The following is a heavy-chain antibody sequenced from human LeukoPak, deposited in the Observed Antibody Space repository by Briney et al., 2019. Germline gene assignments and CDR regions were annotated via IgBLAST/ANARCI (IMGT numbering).Heavy chain of an antibody. CDR2: VSHDGRNQ. Sequence: GRSLRLSCAASGFTFSNYAMHWVRQAPGKGLEWVAIVSHDGRNQYYAESVKGRFTISRDSFKNTVSLQMNSLRAGDSALYYCGRDPSARVTIDFWGQGTLVTVSS. V-gene: IGHV3-30*04. CDR1: GFTFSNYA. CDR3: GRDPSARVTIDF. D-gene: IGHD5-24*01. J-gene: IGHJ4*02.